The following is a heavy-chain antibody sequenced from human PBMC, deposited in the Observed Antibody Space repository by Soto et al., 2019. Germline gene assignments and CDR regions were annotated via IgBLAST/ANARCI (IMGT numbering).Heavy chain of an antibody. CDR3: ARGGILTGVNFDF. V-gene: IGHV3-74*01. J-gene: IGHJ4*02. CDR2: IDSDGSAT. CDR1: GFTFTTYW. Sequence: GGSLRLSCVASGFTFTTYWMHWVRQIPGKGLVWVSGIDSDGSATSYADSVEGRFTISRDNAKNMVFLHMNSLTDDDTALYYCARGGILTGVNFDFWGQGTLVTVSS. D-gene: IGHD3-9*01.